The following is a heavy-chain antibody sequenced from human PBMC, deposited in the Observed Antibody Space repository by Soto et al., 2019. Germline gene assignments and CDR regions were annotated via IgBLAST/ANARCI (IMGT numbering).Heavy chain of an antibody. V-gene: IGHV1-46*03. D-gene: IGHD6-19*01. CDR1: GYTFTSHY. CDR3: SRGLWQWLFDY. J-gene: IGHJ4*02. CDR2: IDPSGGAT. Sequence: QVQLVQSGAEVKKPGASVMVSCRASGYTFTSHYMHWVRQAPGQGLEWMGMIDPSGGATTYAQKFQGRVTITRDTSTTTVYMELSSLRPEDTAVYSCSRGLWQWLFDYWGRGILVTVSS.